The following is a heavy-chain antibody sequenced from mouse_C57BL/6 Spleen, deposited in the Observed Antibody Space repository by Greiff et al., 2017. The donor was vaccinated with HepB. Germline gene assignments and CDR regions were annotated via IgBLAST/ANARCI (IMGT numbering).Heavy chain of an antibody. CDR3: ARRVYYDYGPFAY. V-gene: IGHV1-22*01. CDR1: GYTFTDYN. Sequence: EVKLMESGPELVKPGASVKMSCKASGYTFTDYNMHWVKQSHGKSLEWIGYINPNNGGTSYNQKFKGKATLTVNKSSSTAYMELRSLTSEDSAVYYCARRVYYDYGPFAYWGQGTLVTVSA. J-gene: IGHJ3*01. CDR2: INPNNGGT. D-gene: IGHD2-4*01.